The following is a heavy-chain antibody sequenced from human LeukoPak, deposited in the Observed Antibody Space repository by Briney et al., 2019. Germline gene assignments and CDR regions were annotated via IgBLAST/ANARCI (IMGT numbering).Heavy chain of an antibody. CDR2: IFYSGST. J-gene: IGHJ4*02. Sequence: SETLSLTCTVSGGSINSYYWSWIRQPPGKGLEWIGYIFYSGSTNYNPSLQSRVTISVDTSRNQFSLNLSSVTAADTAVYYCARGPTRQYFDSWGRGTLVTVSS. V-gene: IGHV4-59*01. CDR1: GGSINSYY. D-gene: IGHD6-6*01. CDR3: ARGPTRQYFDS.